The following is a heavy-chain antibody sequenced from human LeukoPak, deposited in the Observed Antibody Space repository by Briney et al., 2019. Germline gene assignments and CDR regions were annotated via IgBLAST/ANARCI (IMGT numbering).Heavy chain of an antibody. V-gene: IGHV4-39*01. CDR3: ARHAPSTYYYDIRYFDY. D-gene: IGHD3-22*01. CDR2: IYYSGST. CDR1: GGSISSSSYY. Sequence: PSETLFLTCTVSGGSISSSSYYWGWIRQPPGKGLEWIGSIYYSGSTYYNPSLKSRVTISVDTSKNQFSLKLSSVTAADTAVYYCARHAPSTYYYDIRYFDYWGQGTLVTVSS. J-gene: IGHJ4*02.